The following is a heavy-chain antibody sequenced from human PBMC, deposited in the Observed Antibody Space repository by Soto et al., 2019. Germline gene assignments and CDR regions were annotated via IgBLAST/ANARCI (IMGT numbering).Heavy chain of an antibody. Sequence: GGPLRLSCATSGFTFGNYAMSWVRQAPGKGLEWVSGITGGGGFTNYADPVKGRFTISRDNSRNTLYLQLNSLRAEDTAVYYCAKLLAAAASWDAFDIWGQGTMVTVSS. D-gene: IGHD6-25*01. J-gene: IGHJ3*02. V-gene: IGHV3-23*01. CDR2: ITGGGGFT. CDR3: AKLLAAAASWDAFDI. CDR1: GFTFGNYA.